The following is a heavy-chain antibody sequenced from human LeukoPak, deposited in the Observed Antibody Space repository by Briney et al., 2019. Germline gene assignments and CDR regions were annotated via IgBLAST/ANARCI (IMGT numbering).Heavy chain of an antibody. Sequence: SQTLSLTCAISGGSVSSNSAAWNWIGQSPSRGLGWLGRTYYRSKWYNDYAVSVKSRITINPDTSKNQFSLQLNSVTPEDTAVYYCARDRGLTTFGRYCSGGSCQGIWFDPWGQGTLVTVSS. CDR2: TYYRSKWYN. J-gene: IGHJ5*02. CDR3: ARDRGLTTFGRYCSGGSCQGIWFDP. V-gene: IGHV6-1*01. D-gene: IGHD2-15*01. CDR1: GGSVSSNSAA.